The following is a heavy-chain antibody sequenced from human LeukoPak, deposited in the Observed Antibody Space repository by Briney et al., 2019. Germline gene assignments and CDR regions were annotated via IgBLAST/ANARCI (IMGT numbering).Heavy chain of an antibody. CDR3: ARGGAGVGASHFDY. Sequence: ASVKVSCKASVYTFTIYGFSWVRQAPGPGLEWIGWISAYNGNTNYAQKLQGRVTMTTDTSTSTAYMELRSLRSDDTAVYYCARGGAGVGASHFDYWGQGSLVTVSS. D-gene: IGHD1-26*01. CDR1: VYTFTIYG. CDR2: ISAYNGNT. V-gene: IGHV1-18*01. J-gene: IGHJ4*02.